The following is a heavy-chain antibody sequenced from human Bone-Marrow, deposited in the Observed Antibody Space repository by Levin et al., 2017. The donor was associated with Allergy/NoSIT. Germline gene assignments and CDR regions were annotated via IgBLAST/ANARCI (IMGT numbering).Heavy chain of an antibody. CDR2: IYPGDSDT. J-gene: IGHJ3*02. CDR3: ARQGPTTSDAFDM. V-gene: IGHV5-51*01. Sequence: RGESLKISCKGSEYSFTGAWIGWVRQRPGKGLEWMGIIYPGDSDTRYDPSLQGPVTMSVDKSNSPAYLQWSSLRASDTDMYYCARQGPTTSDAFDMWGQGTMVTVSS. CDR1: EYSFTGAW. D-gene: IGHD2/OR15-2a*01.